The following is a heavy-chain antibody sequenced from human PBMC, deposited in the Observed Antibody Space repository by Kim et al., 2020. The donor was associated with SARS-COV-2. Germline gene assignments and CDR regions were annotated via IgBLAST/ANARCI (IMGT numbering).Heavy chain of an antibody. CDR1: GGSFSGYY. CDR2: INHSGST. D-gene: IGHD4-17*01. J-gene: IGHJ4*02. V-gene: IGHV4-34*01. CDR3: AYGDYGRSPDY. Sequence: SETLSLTCAVYGGSFSGYYWSWIRQPPGKGLEWIGEINHSGSTNYNPSLKSRVTISVDTSKNQFSLKLSSVTAADTAVYYCAYGDYGRSPDYWGQGTLVTVSS.